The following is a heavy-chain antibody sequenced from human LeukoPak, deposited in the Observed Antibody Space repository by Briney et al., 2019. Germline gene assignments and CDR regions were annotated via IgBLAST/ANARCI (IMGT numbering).Heavy chain of an antibody. CDR1: GFTFSHYG. J-gene: IGHJ4*02. CDR3: AKDMQTWPRFPDY. D-gene: IGHD5-12*01. V-gene: IGHV3-30*18. CDR2: ISYDGTTK. Sequence: GGSLRLSCAASGFTFSHYGMHWVRQAPGKGLEWVAVISYDGTTKYYAESVKGRFTISRDNSKNTLYLQMNSLRVEDTAVYYCAKDMQTWPRFPDYWGQGTLVTVSS.